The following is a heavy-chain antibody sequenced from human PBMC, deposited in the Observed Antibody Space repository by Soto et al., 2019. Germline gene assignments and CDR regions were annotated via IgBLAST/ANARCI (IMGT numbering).Heavy chain of an antibody. J-gene: IGHJ6*02. D-gene: IGHD6-6*01. CDR1: WFSFGTSGMG. Sequence: GFGPTLVNPTQPLTLTCSFSWFSFGTSGMGLGWIRQPPGKALEWLALIYWDDDKRYSPSLRSRLTITKDTSKTQVVLTMTNMDPVDTATYYCARIVLSSDYYGMDVWGQGTTVTVSS. CDR3: ARIVLSSDYYGMDV. CDR2: IYWDDDK. V-gene: IGHV2-5*02.